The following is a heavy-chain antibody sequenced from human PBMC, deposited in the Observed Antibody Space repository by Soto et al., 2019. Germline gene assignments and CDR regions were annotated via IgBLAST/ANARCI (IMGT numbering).Heavy chain of an antibody. J-gene: IGHJ6*02. CDR1: GGSFDTYI. CDR3: AKSGNPGSATTSYYGMAV. Sequence: QVQLVQSGAEVKKPGSSVKVSCKASGGSFDTYIVTWVRQAPGQGLEWMGRIIPVLGVEYYSQKFRDRVAITADKSTTTAYMELSSLRSEDTAVYYCAKSGNPGSATTSYYGMAVWGLGTTVTVS. D-gene: IGHD4-4*01. V-gene: IGHV1-69*02. CDR2: IIPVLGVE.